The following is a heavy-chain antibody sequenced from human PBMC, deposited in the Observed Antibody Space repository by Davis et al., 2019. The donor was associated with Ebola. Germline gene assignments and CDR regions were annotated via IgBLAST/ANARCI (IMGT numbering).Heavy chain of an antibody. Sequence: ASVKVSCKASGYTFTGYYMHWVRQAPGQGLEWMGWINPNSGGTNYAQKFQGWVTMTRDTSISTAYMELSRLRSDDTAVYYCARAGRITIFGVVPYYYMDVWGKGTTVTVSS. CDR3: ARAGRITIFGVVPYYYMDV. V-gene: IGHV1-2*04. CDR2: INPNSGGT. J-gene: IGHJ6*03. D-gene: IGHD3-3*01. CDR1: GYTFTGYY.